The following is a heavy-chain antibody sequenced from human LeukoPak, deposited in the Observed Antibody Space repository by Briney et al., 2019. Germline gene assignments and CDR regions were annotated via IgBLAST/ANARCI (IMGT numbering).Heavy chain of an antibody. CDR1: GFTFSNYG. CDR2: ISNSGDNI. J-gene: IGHJ4*02. Sequence: PGGSLRLSCAASGFTFSNYGMHWVRQAPGKGLEWVSYISNSGDNIYYADSVKGRFTISRNNAKNSLFLQMSSLRVEDTAVYYCARGTGQLDYWGQGTLVTVSS. CDR3: ARGTGQLDY. V-gene: IGHV3-48*04. D-gene: IGHD1-14*01.